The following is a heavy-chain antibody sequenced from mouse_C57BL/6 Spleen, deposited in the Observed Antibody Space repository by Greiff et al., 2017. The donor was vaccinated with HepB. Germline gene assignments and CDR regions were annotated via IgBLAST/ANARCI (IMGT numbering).Heavy chain of an antibody. V-gene: IGHV5-17*01. CDR2: ISSGSSTI. J-gene: IGHJ1*03. Sequence: EVKLMESGGGLVKPGGSLKLSCAASGFTFSDYGMHWVRQAPEKGLEWVAYISSGSSTIYYADTVKGRFTLSRDNAKNTLFLQMTSLRSEDTAMYYCARSFITTVVAHWYFDVWGTGTTVTVSS. CDR3: ARSFITTVVAHWYFDV. D-gene: IGHD1-1*01. CDR1: GFTFSDYG.